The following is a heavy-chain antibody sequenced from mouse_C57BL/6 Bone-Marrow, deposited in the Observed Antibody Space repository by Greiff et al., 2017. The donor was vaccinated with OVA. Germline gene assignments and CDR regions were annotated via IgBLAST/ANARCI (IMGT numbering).Heavy chain of an antibody. CDR3: ARRGLRPLGYAMDY. J-gene: IGHJ4*01. CDR2: INPYNGGT. CDR1: GYTFTDYY. D-gene: IGHD3-2*02. V-gene: IGHV1-19*01. Sequence: EVQLQQSGPVLVKPGASVKMSCKASGYTFTDYYMNWVKQSHGKSLEWIGVINPYNGGTSYNQKFKGKATLTVDKSSSTAYMELNSLTSEDSAVYYCARRGLRPLGYAMDYWGQGTSVTVSS.